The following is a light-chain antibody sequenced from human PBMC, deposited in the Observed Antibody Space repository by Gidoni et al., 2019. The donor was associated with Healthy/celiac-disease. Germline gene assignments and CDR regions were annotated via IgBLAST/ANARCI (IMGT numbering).Light chain of an antibody. Sequence: IVLTQSPGTLSLSPGERATLSCRASQSVSSSYLAWYQQKPGQAPRLLIYGASSRATGIPDRFSGSGSGTDFTLTISRLDPEDFAVYYCQQYGSSPGFTFGPGTKVDIK. CDR3: QQYGSSPGFT. V-gene: IGKV3-20*01. CDR1: QSVSSSY. J-gene: IGKJ3*01. CDR2: GAS.